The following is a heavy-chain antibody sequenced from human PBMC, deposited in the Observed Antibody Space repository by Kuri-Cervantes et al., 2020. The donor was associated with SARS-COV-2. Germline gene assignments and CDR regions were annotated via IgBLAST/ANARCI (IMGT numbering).Heavy chain of an antibody. V-gene: IGHV3-30*19. CDR2: ISYDGSNK. CDR1: GFTFSSYG. Sequence: GGSLRLSCAASGFTFSSYGMHWVRQAPGKGLEWVAVISYDGSNKYYADSVKGRFTISRDNSKNTLYLQMNSLRAEDTAVYYCARLPGDIVVVPAAMDYYGMDVWGQGTTVTVSS. CDR3: ARLPGDIVVVPAAMDYYGMDV. J-gene: IGHJ6*02. D-gene: IGHD2-2*01.